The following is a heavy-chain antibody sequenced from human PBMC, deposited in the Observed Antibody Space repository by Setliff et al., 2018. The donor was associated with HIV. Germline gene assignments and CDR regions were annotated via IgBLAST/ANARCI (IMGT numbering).Heavy chain of an antibody. D-gene: IGHD3-16*01. CDR2: MNPNTGNT. Sequence: GASVKVSCKASGYTFTNYDINWVRQAAGQGLEWVAWMNPNTGNTGYAQKFRGRVTLTRNTSISTAYLELSSLRSEDTAMYYCARYEGVMTYAAYPLGHWGQGTLVTVSS. CDR1: GYTFTNYD. V-gene: IGHV1-8*02. J-gene: IGHJ4*02. CDR3: ARYEGVMTYAAYPLGH.